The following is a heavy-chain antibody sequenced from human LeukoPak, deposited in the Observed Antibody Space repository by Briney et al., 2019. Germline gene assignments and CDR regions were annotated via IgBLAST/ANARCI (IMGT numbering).Heavy chain of an antibody. CDR3: PRIPPSGVSVIF. V-gene: IGHV3-30-3*01. CDR1: GFTFSSYA. CDR2: ISYDGSNK. D-gene: IGHD2-21*01. J-gene: IGHJ3*01. Sequence: GGSLRLSCAASGFTFSSYAMHWVRQAPGKGLEWVAVISYDGSNKYYADSVKGRFTISRDNSKNTLYLQMNSLSAEDTAVYYCPRIPPSGVSVIFWGQGTMVTVSS.